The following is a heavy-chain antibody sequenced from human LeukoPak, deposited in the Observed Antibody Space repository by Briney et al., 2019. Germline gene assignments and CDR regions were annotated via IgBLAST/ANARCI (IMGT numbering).Heavy chain of an antibody. D-gene: IGHD3-10*01. Sequence: KSGGSLRLSCAASGFTFSSYSMNWVRQAPGKGLEWVSSISSSSSYIYYADSVKGRFTISRDNAKNSLYLQMNSLRAEDTAVYYCARDRDSYAFDIWGQGTMVTVSS. CDR2: ISSSSSYI. V-gene: IGHV3-21*01. J-gene: IGHJ3*02. CDR3: ARDRDSYAFDI. CDR1: GFTFSSYS.